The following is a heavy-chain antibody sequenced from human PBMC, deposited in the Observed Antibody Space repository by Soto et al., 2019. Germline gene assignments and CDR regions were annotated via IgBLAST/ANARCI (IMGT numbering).Heavy chain of an antibody. CDR1: GFTVSSNY. D-gene: IGHD6-19*01. J-gene: IGHJ4*02. V-gene: IGHV3-53*01. CDR3: ARGHGWVDY. CDR2: IYSGGST. Sequence: PGGSLRLSCAASGFTVSSNYMSWVRQAPGKGLEWVSVIYSGGSTYYADSVKGRFTISRHNSKNTLYLQMSSLKASDSAIYFCARGHGWVDYWGQGTLVTVS.